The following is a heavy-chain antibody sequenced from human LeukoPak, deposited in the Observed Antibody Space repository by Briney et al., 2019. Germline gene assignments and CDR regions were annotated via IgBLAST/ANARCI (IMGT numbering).Heavy chain of an antibody. Sequence: SETLSLTCTVSGGSISGSYWSWIRQSPGKELEWIAYVNDSGTTSYNPSLKSRVTISVDTSKKQFSLKVNSVTAADTAVYYCARREAVLTGYFDYWGQGTLVTVSS. CDR2: VNDSGTT. D-gene: IGHD1-14*01. V-gene: IGHV4-59*08. CDR3: ARREAVLTGYFDY. CDR1: GGSISGSY. J-gene: IGHJ4*02.